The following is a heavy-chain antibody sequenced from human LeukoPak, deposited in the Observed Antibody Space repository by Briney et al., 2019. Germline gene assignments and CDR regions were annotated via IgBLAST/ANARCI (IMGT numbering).Heavy chain of an antibody. V-gene: IGHV3-74*01. J-gene: IGHJ6*03. Sequence: GGSLRLSCAASGFTFSSYWMHWVRQAPGKGLVWVSRINSDGSSTSYADSVKGRFTISRDNAENTLYLQMNSLRAEDTAVYYCARDPVVLLWFGELLPPYMDVWGKGTTVTVSS. CDR1: GFTFSSYW. D-gene: IGHD3-10*01. CDR2: INSDGSST. CDR3: ARDPVVLLWFGELLPPYMDV.